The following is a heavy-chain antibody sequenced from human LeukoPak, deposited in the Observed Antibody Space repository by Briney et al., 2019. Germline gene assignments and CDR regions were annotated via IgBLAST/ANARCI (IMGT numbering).Heavy chain of an antibody. CDR1: GGSISSSGYY. J-gene: IGHJ3*02. D-gene: IGHD2-2*01. Sequence: SETLSLTCTVSGGSISSSGYYWGWIRQPPGKGLEWIANIYYSGSTYYSSSLKSRVTISVDTSKNQFSLKLSSVTAADTAVYYCARLSCSSSSCFFPNAFDIWGQGTMVTVSS. CDR2: IYYSGST. CDR3: ARLSCSSSSCFFPNAFDI. V-gene: IGHV4-39*01.